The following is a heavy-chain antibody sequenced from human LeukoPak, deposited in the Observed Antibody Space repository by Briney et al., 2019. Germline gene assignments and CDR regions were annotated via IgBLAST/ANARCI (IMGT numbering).Heavy chain of an antibody. Sequence: ASVKVSCKASGYTFTSYGISWVRQAPGQGLEWMGWISAYNGNTNYAQKLQGRVTMTTDTSTSTAYMELRSLRSDDTAVYYCARDLSTWIVAPPAGYMDVWGKGTTVTVSS. D-gene: IGHD5-12*01. CDR1: GYTFTSYG. J-gene: IGHJ6*03. V-gene: IGHV1-18*01. CDR3: ARDLSTWIVAPPAGYMDV. CDR2: ISAYNGNT.